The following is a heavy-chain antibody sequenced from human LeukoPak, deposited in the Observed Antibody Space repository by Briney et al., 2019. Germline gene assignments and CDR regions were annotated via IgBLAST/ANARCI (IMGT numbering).Heavy chain of an antibody. V-gene: IGHV4-34*01. CDR2: INHSGST. D-gene: IGHD4-17*01. CDR1: GGSFSGYY. CDR3: ARGTTVTTLWYYYYYYYMDV. Sequence: SETLSLTCAVYGGSFSGYYWSWIRQPPGKGLEWIGEINHSGSTNYNPSLKSRVTISVDTSKNQFSLKLSSVTAADTAVYYCARGTTVTTLWYYYYYYYMDVWGKGTTVTISS. J-gene: IGHJ6*03.